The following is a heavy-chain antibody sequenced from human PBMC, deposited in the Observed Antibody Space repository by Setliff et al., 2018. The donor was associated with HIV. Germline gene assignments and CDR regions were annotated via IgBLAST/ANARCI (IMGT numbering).Heavy chain of an antibody. D-gene: IGHD6-6*01. J-gene: IGHJ4*02. V-gene: IGHV4-39*01. CDR1: GGSISSNNYY. Sequence: SETLSLTCTVSGGSISSNNYYWGWIRQPPGKGLEWIGSINYSGSTYQNPSLKSRVTISVDTSKNQYSLKLSSVTAADTAVYYCARPAASIAARRRFDYWGQGTLVTVSS. CDR3: ARPAASIAARRRFDY. CDR2: INYSGST.